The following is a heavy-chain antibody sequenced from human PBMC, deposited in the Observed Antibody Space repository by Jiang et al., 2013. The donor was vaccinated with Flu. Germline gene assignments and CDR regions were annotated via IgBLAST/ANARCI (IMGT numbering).Heavy chain of an antibody. J-gene: IGHJ4*02. CDR3: ARAANFIFDF. Sequence: KPSQTLSLTCSVSGASISRGDFYWTWIRQHPGKDLEWIGYIYYSGSTYYNPSLKSRASISLDTSKNQLSLNLNSATAADTAVYYCARAANFIFDFWGQGTLVTVSS. CDR2: IYYSGST. CDR1: GASISRGDFY. D-gene: IGHD1-1*01. V-gene: IGHV4-31*03.